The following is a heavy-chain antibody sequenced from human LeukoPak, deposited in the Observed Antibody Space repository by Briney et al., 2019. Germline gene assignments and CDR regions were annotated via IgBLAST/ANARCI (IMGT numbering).Heavy chain of an antibody. V-gene: IGHV3-48*03. Sequence: GWSLRLSCAAAEFTFSRYGMNWVRQAPWKGMEWVSYISSSGSTIYYADSVKGRFTISRDNAKNSLYLQMNSLRAEDTAVYYCARDKGTYYYDSSPEGYWGQGTLVTVSS. CDR2: ISSSGSTI. D-gene: IGHD3-22*01. CDR3: ARDKGTYYYDSSPEGY. CDR1: EFTFSRYG. J-gene: IGHJ4*02.